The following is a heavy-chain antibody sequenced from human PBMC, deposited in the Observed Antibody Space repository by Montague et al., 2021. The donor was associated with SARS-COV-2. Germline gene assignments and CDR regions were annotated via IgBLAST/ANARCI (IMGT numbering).Heavy chain of an antibody. CDR3: ARGMIRGVTTPFDY. Sequence: SETLSLTCSVSSGSIISSGYYWGWIRQPPGKELEWIGNIYYSGTTYYNPSLQSRGTIPVDTSKNHLSLRLSSVTAADTAVYFCARGMIRGVTTPFDYWGQGSQVTVSS. D-gene: IGHD3-10*01. J-gene: IGHJ4*02. CDR1: SGSIISSGYY. V-gene: IGHV4-39*02. CDR2: IYYSGTT.